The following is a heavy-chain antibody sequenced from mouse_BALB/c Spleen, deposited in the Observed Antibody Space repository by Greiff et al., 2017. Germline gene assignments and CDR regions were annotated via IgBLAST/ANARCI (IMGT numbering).Heavy chain of an antibody. D-gene: IGHD2-1*01. Sequence: VQLQQSGAELVKPGASVKLSCKASGYTFTSYYMYWVKQRPGQGLEWIGEINPSNGGTNFTEKFKSKATLTVDKSSSTAYMQLSSLTSEDSAVYYCTRSGNYPYAMDYWGQGTSVTVSS. CDR1: GYTFTSYY. J-gene: IGHJ4*01. CDR3: TRSGNYPYAMDY. CDR2: INPSNGGT. V-gene: IGHV1S81*02.